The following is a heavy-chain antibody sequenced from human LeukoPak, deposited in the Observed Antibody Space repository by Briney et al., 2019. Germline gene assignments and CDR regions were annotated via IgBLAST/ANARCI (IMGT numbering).Heavy chain of an antibody. CDR3: AREPPTTVTVSGAFDI. CDR1: GFTFSDYY. J-gene: IGHJ3*02. CDR2: ISNRGGTI. Sequence: GGSLGLSCAASGFTFSDYYMSWIRQAPGKGLEWLSYISNRGGTIYYADSVKGRFTISRDNAKNSLYLQMNSLRAEDTAVYYCAREPPTTVTVSGAFDIWGQGTMVTVSS. V-gene: IGHV3-11*01. D-gene: IGHD4-17*01.